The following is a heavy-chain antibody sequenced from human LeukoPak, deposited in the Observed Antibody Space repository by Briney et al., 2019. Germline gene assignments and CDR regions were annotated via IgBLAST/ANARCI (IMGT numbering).Heavy chain of an antibody. CDR3: ARGPRGGSGSYYNNY. D-gene: IGHD3-10*01. Sequence: SETLSLTCAVYGGSFSGYYWSWIRQPPGKGLEWIGEIVHSGNTKYNPSLKSRVTISVDTSKNQFSLNLSSVTAADTAVYYCARGPRGGSGSYYNNYWSQGTLVTVSS. J-gene: IGHJ4*02. V-gene: IGHV4-34*01. CDR1: GGSFSGYY. CDR2: IVHSGNT.